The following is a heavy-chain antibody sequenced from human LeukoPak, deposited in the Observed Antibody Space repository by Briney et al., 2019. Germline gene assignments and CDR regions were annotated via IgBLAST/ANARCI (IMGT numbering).Heavy chain of an antibody. J-gene: IGHJ2*01. CDR1: GGSFSGYY. CDR3: AREYGDYVSWYFDL. Sequence: PSETLSLTCAVYGGSFSGYYWGWIRQPPGKGLEWMGEINHSGSTNYNPSLKSRVTISVDTSKNQFSLKLSSVTAADTAVYYCAREYGDYVSWYFDLWGRGTLVTVSS. V-gene: IGHV4-34*01. CDR2: INHSGST. D-gene: IGHD4-17*01.